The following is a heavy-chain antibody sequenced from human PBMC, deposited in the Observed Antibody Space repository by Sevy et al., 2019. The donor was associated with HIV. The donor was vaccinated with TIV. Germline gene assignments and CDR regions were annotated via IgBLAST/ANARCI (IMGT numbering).Heavy chain of an antibody. CDR3: ARDSDGSGHYYSDYFDS. D-gene: IGHD3-22*01. CDR1: GYTFINYP. Sequence: ASVKVSCKTSGYTFINYPLSWVRQAPGQGLEWMGCIRTYNGGTKYAQKFQGRATMTTDTSTSTAYMELTSLRSDDTAVYYCARDSDGSGHYYSDYFDSWGQGTLVTVSS. J-gene: IGHJ4*02. CDR2: IRTYNGGT. V-gene: IGHV1-18*01.